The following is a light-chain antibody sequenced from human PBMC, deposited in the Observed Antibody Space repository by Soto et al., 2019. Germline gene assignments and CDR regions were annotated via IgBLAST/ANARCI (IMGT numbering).Light chain of an antibody. CDR2: KAS. V-gene: IGKV1-5*03. Sequence: DIQMTQSPSTLSASVGDRVIITCRASQSISSWLAWYQQKPGKAPKLLIYKASTLETGVPSRFSGSGSGTEFTLTISRLQPDDFATYYCQQYDTYSTFGQGTKVEIK. J-gene: IGKJ1*01. CDR1: QSISSW. CDR3: QQYDTYST.